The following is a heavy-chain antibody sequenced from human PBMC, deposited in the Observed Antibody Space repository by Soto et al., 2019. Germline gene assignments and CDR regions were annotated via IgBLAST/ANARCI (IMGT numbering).Heavy chain of an antibody. J-gene: IGHJ5*02. D-gene: IGHD6-19*01. CDR2: ILYSGSS. V-gene: IGHV4-61*01. CDR3: ARGMYKSGWNLDL. Sequence: SETLSLTCPVSGGSVSSATYFCSWVRQPPGGGLEWLAYILYSGSSMYNPSLKSRVTISLSTSKTQFSLRLSSVTSADTAVYYCARGMYKSGWNLDLGGQGIGVTVSS. CDR1: GGSVSSATYF.